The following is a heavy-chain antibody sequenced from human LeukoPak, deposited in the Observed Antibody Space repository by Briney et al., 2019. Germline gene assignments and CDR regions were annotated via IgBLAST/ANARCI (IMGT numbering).Heavy chain of an antibody. J-gene: IGHJ6*02. Sequence: ASVKVSCKASGYTFTSYGISWVRQAPGQGLEWMGWISAYNGNTNYAQKLQGRVTMTTDTSTSTAYMELRSPRSDDTAVYYCARVDYGDYIYYYGMDVWGQGTTVTVSS. CDR3: ARVDYGDYIYYYGMDV. CDR1: GYTFTSYG. D-gene: IGHD4-17*01. CDR2: ISAYNGNT. V-gene: IGHV1-18*01.